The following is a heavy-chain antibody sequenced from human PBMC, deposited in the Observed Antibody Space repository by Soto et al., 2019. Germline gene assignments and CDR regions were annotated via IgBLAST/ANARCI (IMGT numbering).Heavy chain of an antibody. CDR1: GFTFSSYG. D-gene: IGHD2-15*01. CDR2: IWYDGSNK. J-gene: IGHJ3*02. V-gene: IGHV3-33*01. CDR3: ARSLGYCSGGSCYSHAFDI. Sequence: QVQLVESGGGVVQPGRSLRLSCAASGFTFSSYGMHWVRQAPGKGLEWVAVIWYDGSNKYYADSVKGRFTISRDNSKNTLYLQMNSLRAEDTAVYYCARSLGYCSGGSCYSHAFDIWGQGTMVTVSS.